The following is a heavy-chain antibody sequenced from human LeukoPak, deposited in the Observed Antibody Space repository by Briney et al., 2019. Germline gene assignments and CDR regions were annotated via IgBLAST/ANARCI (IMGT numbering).Heavy chain of an antibody. V-gene: IGHV3-23*01. CDR3: AKARLPGGNHFGY. Sequence: GGSLSLSCAASGFTFSSYAMIWVREAPGKAGVGGSYISYSGANTNHAGSVKGRFPIYRDNSKNTLSLQMNSLRAEDTAVYYCAKARLPGGNHFGYWGQGALVTVSS. D-gene: IGHD2-2*01. CDR2: ISYSGANT. CDR1: GFTFSSYA. J-gene: IGHJ4*02.